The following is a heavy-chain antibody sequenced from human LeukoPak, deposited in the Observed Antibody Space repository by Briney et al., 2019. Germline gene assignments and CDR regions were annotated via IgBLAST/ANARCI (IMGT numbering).Heavy chain of an antibody. Sequence: GGSLRLSCAASGFTFSNAWMSWVRQAPGKGLEWVGRIKSKTDGGTTDYAAPVKGRFTISRDDSKNTLYLQMSSLKTEDTAVYYCTTVGRGYSYGSPIDYWGQGTLVTVSS. J-gene: IGHJ4*02. CDR2: IKSKTDGGTT. D-gene: IGHD5-18*01. CDR1: GFTFSNAW. CDR3: TTVGRGYSYGSPIDY. V-gene: IGHV3-15*01.